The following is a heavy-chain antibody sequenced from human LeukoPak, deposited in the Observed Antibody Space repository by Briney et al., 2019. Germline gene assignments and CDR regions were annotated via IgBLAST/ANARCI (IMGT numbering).Heavy chain of an antibody. CDR1: GYTFTSYG. CDR3: AITDTAMPTRT. V-gene: IGHV1-18*01. J-gene: IGHJ5*02. Sequence: GASVKVSFKASGYTFTSYGISWVRQPPGRGLEWMGWISAYSGNANYAHKLQGRVTMTTDTSTSTAYMELRSLRSDDTAVFYCAITDTAMPTRTWGQGTLVSVSS. CDR2: ISAYSGNA. D-gene: IGHD5-18*01.